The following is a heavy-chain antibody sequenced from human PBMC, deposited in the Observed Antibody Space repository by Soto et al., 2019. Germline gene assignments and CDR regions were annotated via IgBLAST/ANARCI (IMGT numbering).Heavy chain of an antibody. D-gene: IGHD1-1*01. CDR3: VRGDNWNDEASDY. CDR1: GFMFSTHG. CDR2: IWSDGNNR. Sequence: QVQLVESGGGVVQPGRSLRLSCAASGFMFSTHGMHWVRQAPGKGLEWVAVIWSDGNNRYYADSVKGRFTIYRDNSKNTLYLQMNSLRAEDTAVYYCVRGDNWNDEASDYWGQGTLVTVSS. J-gene: IGHJ4*02. V-gene: IGHV3-33*01.